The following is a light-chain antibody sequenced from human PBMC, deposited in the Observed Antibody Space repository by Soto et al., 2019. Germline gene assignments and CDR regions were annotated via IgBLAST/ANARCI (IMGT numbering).Light chain of an antibody. CDR2: RNS. CDR3: AAWDDSLSAVI. CDR1: RSNFGTNY. Sequence: QSVLTQPPSTSGTPGQRVTISCAGSRSNFGTNYVYWYQQVPGTAPKLLMYRNSQRPSGVPDRFSGSKSGTSASLAISGLRSEDEADYYCAAWDDSLSAVIFGGGTKLTVL. V-gene: IGLV1-47*01. J-gene: IGLJ2*01.